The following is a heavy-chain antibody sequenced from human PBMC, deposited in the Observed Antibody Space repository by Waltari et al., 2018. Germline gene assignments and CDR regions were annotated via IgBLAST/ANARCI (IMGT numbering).Heavy chain of an antibody. V-gene: IGHV4-4*07. D-gene: IGHD3-3*01. J-gene: IGHJ5*02. Sequence: QVQLQESGPGLVKPSETLSLTCTVSGGSISSYYWSWIRQPAGEGLEWSGRIYTCGSTNYNPSLKSRVTMSVDTSKNQFSLKLSSVTAADTAVYYCARDNYDFWSGYYVYNWFDPWGQGTLVTVSS. CDR3: ARDNYDFWSGYYVYNWFDP. CDR2: IYTCGST. CDR1: GGSISSYY.